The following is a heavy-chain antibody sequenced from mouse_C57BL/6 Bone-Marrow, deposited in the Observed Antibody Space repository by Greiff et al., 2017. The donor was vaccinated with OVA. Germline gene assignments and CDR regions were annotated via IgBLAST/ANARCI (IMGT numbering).Heavy chain of an antibody. CDR1: GYTFTSYW. CDR2: IYPGSGST. J-gene: IGHJ2*01. CDR3: AGQLRPEIDY. Sequence: VKLQQPGAELVKPGASVKMSCKASGYTFTSYWITWVKQRPGQGLAWIGDIYPGSGSTNYNEKFKSKATLTVDTSSSTAYMQLSSLTSEDSAVYYCAGQLRPEIDYWGQGTTLTVSS. D-gene: IGHD3-2*02. V-gene: IGHV1-55*01.